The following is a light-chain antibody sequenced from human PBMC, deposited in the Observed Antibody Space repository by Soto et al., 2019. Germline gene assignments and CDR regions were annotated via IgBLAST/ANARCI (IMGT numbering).Light chain of an antibody. V-gene: IGLV2-14*01. CDR1: SSDVGGYNY. CDR3: SSYTSSSTWV. J-gene: IGLJ3*02. Sequence: QSALTQPASVSGSPGQSITLSCTGTSSDVGGYNYVSWYQQHPGKAPKLMIYEVSNRPSGVSNRFSGSKSGNTASLTISGLQAEDEGDYYCSSYTSSSTWVFGGGTKLTVL. CDR2: EVS.